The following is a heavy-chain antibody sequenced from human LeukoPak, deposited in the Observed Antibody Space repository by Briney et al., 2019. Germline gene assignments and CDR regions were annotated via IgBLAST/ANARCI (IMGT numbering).Heavy chain of an antibody. CDR2: ISWDGGST. D-gene: IGHD3-22*01. Sequence: GGSLRLSCAASGFTFADYAMHWVRQAPGKGLEWVSLISWDGGSTYYADSVKGRFTISRDNSKNSLYLQMNSLRAEDTALYYCAKDYDSSGYYYFDYWGQGTLVTVSS. CDR3: AKDYDSSGYYYFDY. V-gene: IGHV3-43D*03. CDR1: GFTFADYA. J-gene: IGHJ4*02.